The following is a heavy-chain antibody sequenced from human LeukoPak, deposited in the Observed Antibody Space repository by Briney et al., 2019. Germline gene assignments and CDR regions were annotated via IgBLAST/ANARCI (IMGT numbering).Heavy chain of an antibody. CDR2: IIPILGIA. J-gene: IGHJ4*02. CDR3: ARAEGDILTGFSGTYYFDY. V-gene: IGHV1-69*04. Sequence: GASVKVSCMASRGTFSSYAISWVRQAPGQGLEWMGRIIPILGIANYAQKFQGRVTITADKSTSTAYMELSSLRSEDTAVYYCARAEGDILTGFSGTYYFDYWGQGTLATVSS. D-gene: IGHD3-9*01. CDR1: RGTFSSYA.